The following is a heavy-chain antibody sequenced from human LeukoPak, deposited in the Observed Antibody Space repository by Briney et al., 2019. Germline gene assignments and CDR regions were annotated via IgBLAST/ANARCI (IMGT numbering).Heavy chain of an antibody. Sequence: SETLSLTCTVSGGSFSNYYWSWIRQPPGQGLEWIGYIYYSGSTNYNPSLKSRVTISVDTSKNQFSLKLSSVTAADTFVYYCARGPTRYYFDYWGQGTLVTVSS. D-gene: IGHD2-2*01. CDR1: GGSFSNYY. CDR3: ARGPTRYYFDY. V-gene: IGHV4-59*01. J-gene: IGHJ4*02. CDR2: IYYSGST.